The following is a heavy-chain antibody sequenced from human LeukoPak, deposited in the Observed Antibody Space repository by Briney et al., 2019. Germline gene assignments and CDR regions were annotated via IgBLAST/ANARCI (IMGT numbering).Heavy chain of an antibody. J-gene: IGHJ6*03. V-gene: IGHV1-69*06. Sequence: SVKVSCKASGYTFTSYAISWVRQAPGQGLEWMGGIIPIFGTANYAQKFQGRVTITADKSTSTAYMELSSLRSDDTAVYYCARGRSGFGLRLGERYYSYYYMDVWDKGTTVTVSS. CDR1: GYTFTSYA. CDR3: ARGRSGFGLRLGERYYSYYYMDV. CDR2: IIPIFGTA. D-gene: IGHD3-16*01.